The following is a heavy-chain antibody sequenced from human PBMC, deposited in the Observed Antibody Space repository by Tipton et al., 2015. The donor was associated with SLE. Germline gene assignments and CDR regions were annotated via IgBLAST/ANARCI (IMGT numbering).Heavy chain of an antibody. V-gene: IGHV4-4*08. D-gene: IGHD2-21*01. CDR3: ARVGGDGGDFDY. J-gene: IGHJ4*02. CDR2: IYTSGST. Sequence: TLSLTCTVSGGSISSYYWSWIRQPPGKGLEWIGYIYTSGSTNYHPSLKSRVTISVDTSKNQFSLKLSSVTAADTAVYYCARVGGDGGDFDYWGQGTLVTVSS. CDR1: GGSISSYY.